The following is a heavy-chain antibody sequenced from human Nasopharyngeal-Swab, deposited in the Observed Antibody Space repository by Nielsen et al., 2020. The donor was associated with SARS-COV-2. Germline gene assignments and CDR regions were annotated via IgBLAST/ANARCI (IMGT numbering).Heavy chain of an antibody. J-gene: IGHJ6*02. CDR2: ISSSSSYI. CDR1: GFTFNNYN. CDR3: ARDGLDYDFWSAYFMDV. D-gene: IGHD3-3*01. Sequence: GESLKISCAASGFTFNNYNFNWVRQAPGKGLEWVSSISSSSSYIYYADSVKGRFTISRDKAKNSLYLQMNSLRAEDTAMYYCARDGLDYDFWSAYFMDVWGQGTTVTVSS. V-gene: IGHV3-21*01.